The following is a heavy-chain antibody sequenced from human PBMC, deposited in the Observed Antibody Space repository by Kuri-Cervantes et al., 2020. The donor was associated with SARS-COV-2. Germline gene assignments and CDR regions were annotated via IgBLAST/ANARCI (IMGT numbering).Heavy chain of an antibody. V-gene: IGHV3-48*03. J-gene: IGHJ6*02. CDR3: ARDRDYGSGFYGMDV. Sequence: GESLKISCAASGFTFSSYEMNWVRQAPGKGLEWVSYISSSGSTIYYADSVKGRFTISRDNAKNSLYLQMNSLRAEDTAVYYCARDRDYGSGFYGMDVWGQGTTVTVSS. CDR2: ISSSGSTI. CDR1: GFTFSSYE. D-gene: IGHD3-10*01.